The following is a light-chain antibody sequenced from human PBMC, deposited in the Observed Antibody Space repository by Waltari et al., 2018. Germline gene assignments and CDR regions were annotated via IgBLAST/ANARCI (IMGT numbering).Light chain of an antibody. CDR2: SNN. Sequence: QSVLAQPPSASGTPGPRITISCSGRNSTIGSNTVNWYQQFPGTAPRLLIYSNNQRPSGVPDRFSASKSGSSAALAIYGLHSEDEADYYCSTWDDRLTGVVFGGGTKVTVL. J-gene: IGLJ2*01. CDR3: STWDDRLTGVV. CDR1: NSTIGSNT. V-gene: IGLV1-44*01.